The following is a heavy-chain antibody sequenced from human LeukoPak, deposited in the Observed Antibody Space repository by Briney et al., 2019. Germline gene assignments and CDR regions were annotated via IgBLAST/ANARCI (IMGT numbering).Heavy chain of an antibody. CDR3: ALGVGSSGYDPRGFDY. V-gene: IGHV3-21*01. CDR2: ISSSTSYI. CDR1: GFTFSSYE. D-gene: IGHD5-12*01. Sequence: GGSLRLSCAASGFTFSSYEMNWVRQAPGKGLEWVSSISSSTSYIYYADSVKGRFTISRDNAKNSLYLQMNSLRAEDTAVYYCALGVGSSGYDPRGFDYWGQGTLVTVSS. J-gene: IGHJ4*02.